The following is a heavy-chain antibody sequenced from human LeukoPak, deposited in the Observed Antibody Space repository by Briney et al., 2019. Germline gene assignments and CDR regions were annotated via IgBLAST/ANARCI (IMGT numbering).Heavy chain of an antibody. J-gene: IGHJ4*02. V-gene: IGHV3-23*01. Sequence: GGSLRLSCAASGFTFSSYAMSWVRQARGEGLEWVSTIRSSGDSTTYADSVKGRFTISRDNSKNALYLQMNSLRVEDTAVYYCAKMGWAAVGMSGGGYWGQGILVTVSS. CDR2: IRSSGDST. CDR3: AKMGWAAVGMSGGGY. CDR1: GFTFSSYA. D-gene: IGHD6-19*01.